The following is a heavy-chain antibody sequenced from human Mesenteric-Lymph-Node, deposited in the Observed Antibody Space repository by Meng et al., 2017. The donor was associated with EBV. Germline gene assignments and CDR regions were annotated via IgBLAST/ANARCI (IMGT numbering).Heavy chain of an antibody. CDR2: IFHSGGT. Sequence: GQRERSGPGLVTPSGILSLTCAVARGSKSNSNWWSWVRQPPGKGLQWIGEIFHSGGTNYNPSLKSRVAISVDKSKNQFSLKVNSLTAADTAVYYCARITFGGAIGDWGQGTLVTVSS. V-gene: IGHV4-4*02. D-gene: IGHD3-16*02. CDR1: RGSKSNSNW. CDR3: ARITFGGAIGD. J-gene: IGHJ4*02.